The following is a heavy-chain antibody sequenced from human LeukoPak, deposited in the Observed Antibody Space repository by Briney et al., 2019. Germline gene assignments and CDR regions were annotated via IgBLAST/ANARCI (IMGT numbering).Heavy chain of an antibody. D-gene: IGHD3-22*01. Sequence: GGSLRLSCAASGFTFSSYAMSWIRQAPGKGLEWISYISSSGSTIYYADSVKGRFTISRDNAKNSLSLQMNSLRAEDTAVYYCVGDSSGYYYGYDYWGQGTLVTVSS. J-gene: IGHJ4*02. CDR2: ISSSGSTI. CDR1: GFTFSSYA. V-gene: IGHV3-11*01. CDR3: VGDSSGYYYGYDY.